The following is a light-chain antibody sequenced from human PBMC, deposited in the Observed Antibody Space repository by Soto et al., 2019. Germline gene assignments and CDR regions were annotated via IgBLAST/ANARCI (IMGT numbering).Light chain of an antibody. CDR3: QQYGSSPGT. V-gene: IGKV3-20*01. J-gene: IGKJ1*01. CDR2: GAS. CDR1: PSVSSSY. Sequence: IVLTQSPDTLSLSPGERATLSCRASPSVSSSYLAWYQQKPGQAPRLLIYGASSRASGIPDRFSGSGSGTDFTLTISRLEPEDFAVYYCQQYGSSPGTFGQGTKVDIK.